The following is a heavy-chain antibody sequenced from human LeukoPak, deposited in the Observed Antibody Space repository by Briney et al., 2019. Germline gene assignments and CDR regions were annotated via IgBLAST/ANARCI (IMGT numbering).Heavy chain of an antibody. J-gene: IGHJ3*01. CDR1: GFIFTNYA. Sequence: GGSLRLSCVPSGFIFTNYAMHWVRQAPGKGLEWVASILYDGSKKYYADSVKGRFSIYRDNSNYTLFLQMNSLRADDTAVYYCANFEGSSQAFHLWGQGTLVTVSS. CDR3: ANFEGSSQAFHL. CDR2: ILYDGSKK. D-gene: IGHD6-13*01. V-gene: IGHV3-30*18.